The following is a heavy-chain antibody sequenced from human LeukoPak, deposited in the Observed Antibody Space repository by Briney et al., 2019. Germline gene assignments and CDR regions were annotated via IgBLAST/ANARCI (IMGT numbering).Heavy chain of an antibody. CDR3: ARVLRYCSGGNCYSGGLGYMDV. V-gene: IGHV3-53*01. D-gene: IGHD2-15*01. Sequence: GGSLRLSCAASGFTVSSNYMSWVRQAPGKGLEWVSVIYSGGSTYYADSMKGRFTISRDNSKNTLYLQMNSLRAEDTAVYYCARVLRYCSGGNCYSGGLGYMDVWGKGTTVTISS. CDR1: GFTVSSNY. CDR2: IYSGGST. J-gene: IGHJ6*03.